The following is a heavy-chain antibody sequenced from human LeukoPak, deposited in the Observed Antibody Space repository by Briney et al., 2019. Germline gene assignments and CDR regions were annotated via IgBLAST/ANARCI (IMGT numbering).Heavy chain of an antibody. Sequence: PGGSLRLSCAASGFTFSSYWMHWVRQAPGKGLVWVSRINSDGSSTSYADSVKGRFTISRDNDKNTLYLQMNSLRAEDTAVYYCARDSADSNGLCWGQGTLVTVSS. J-gene: IGHJ4*02. CDR3: ARDSADSNGLC. D-gene: IGHD4-11*01. V-gene: IGHV3-74*01. CDR1: GFTFSSYW. CDR2: INSDGSST.